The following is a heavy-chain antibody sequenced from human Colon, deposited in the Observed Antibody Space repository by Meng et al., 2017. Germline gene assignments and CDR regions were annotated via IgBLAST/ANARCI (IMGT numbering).Heavy chain of an antibody. CDR3: GRDQGRELINH. CDR1: GDSISSDIW. CDR2: VYHRGDT. Sequence: VPVEGAGPGLVKLSWTLYLTCPVSGDSISSDIWWSWVRQPPGKGLEWIGEVYHRGDTNYNPSLKSRVDISVDKSKNQFYLSLFSVTAADTAVYYCGRDQGRELINHWGQGTLVTVSS. V-gene: IGHV4-4*02. D-gene: IGHD1-7*01. J-gene: IGHJ4*02.